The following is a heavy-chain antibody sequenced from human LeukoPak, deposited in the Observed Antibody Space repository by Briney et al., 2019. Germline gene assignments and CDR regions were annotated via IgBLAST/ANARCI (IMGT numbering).Heavy chain of an antibody. CDR1: GFTFSGYS. V-gene: IGHV3-21*01. CDR2: ISDSSSSDI. D-gene: IGHD1-26*01. Sequence: GGSLRLSCAASGFTFSGYSMNWVRQAPGKGLGWVSFISDSSSSDIYYADSVKGRFTISRDNAKNSLYLQMNSLRAEDTAVYYCASDGLGALPGDVFDIWGQGTMVTVSS. CDR3: ASDGLGALPGDVFDI. J-gene: IGHJ3*02.